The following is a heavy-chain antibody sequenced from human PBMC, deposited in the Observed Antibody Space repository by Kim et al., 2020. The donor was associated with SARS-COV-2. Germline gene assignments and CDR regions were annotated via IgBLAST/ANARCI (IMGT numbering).Heavy chain of an antibody. V-gene: IGHV4-34*01. CDR2: INHSGST. CDR1: GGSFSGYY. J-gene: IGHJ4*02. D-gene: IGHD3-3*01. CDR3: ARGVFWSGYYVALTSYYFYS. Sequence: SETLSLTCAVYGGSFSGYYWRWIRQPPGKGLEWIGEINHSGSTNYNPSLKSRVTISVDTSKNQFSLKLSSVTAADTAVYYCARGVFWSGYYVALTSYYFYSWGQGTLVTVSS.